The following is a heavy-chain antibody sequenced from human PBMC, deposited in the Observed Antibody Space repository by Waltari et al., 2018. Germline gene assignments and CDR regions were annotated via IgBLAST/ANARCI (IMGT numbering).Heavy chain of an antibody. CDR1: GYTFTSYD. CDR2: MNPNSVNT. J-gene: IGHJ4*02. Sequence: QVQLVQSGAEVKKPGASVKVSCKASGYTFTSYDINWVRQATGQGLEWMGWMNPNSVNTGDAQKFQGRGTMTRNTSISTAYMELSSLRSEDTAVYYWARGTVAAAFEGIDYWGQGTLVTVSS. CDR3: ARGTVAAAFEGIDY. D-gene: IGHD2-2*01. V-gene: IGHV1-8*01.